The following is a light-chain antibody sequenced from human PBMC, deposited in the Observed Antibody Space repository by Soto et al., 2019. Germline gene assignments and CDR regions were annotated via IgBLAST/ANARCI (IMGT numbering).Light chain of an antibody. J-gene: IGKJ2*01. Sequence: EIVLTQSPGTLSLSPGERASLSCRASQSVSSSYLAWYQQKLGQAPRLLVYGASSRATGIPDRFSGSGSGKDFTVTISRLEPEDFAVYYCPLYIRSLPGYTFGPVTKLQIK. CDR1: QSVSSSY. CDR3: PLYIRSLPGYT. CDR2: GAS. V-gene: IGKV3-20*01.